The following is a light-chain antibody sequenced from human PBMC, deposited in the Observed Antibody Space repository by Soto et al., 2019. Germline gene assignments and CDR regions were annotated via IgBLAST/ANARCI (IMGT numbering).Light chain of an antibody. V-gene: IGKV1-5*03. CDR2: KAS. CDR3: QQYNSYPYT. Sequence: DIKMTQSPSTLSASVGDRVTITCRASQSISSWLAWYQQKPGKAPKLLIYKASSLESAVPSRFSGSGSGTEFTLTISRLQPDDFATYSCQQYNSYPYTFGQGTKLEIK. J-gene: IGKJ2*01. CDR1: QSISSW.